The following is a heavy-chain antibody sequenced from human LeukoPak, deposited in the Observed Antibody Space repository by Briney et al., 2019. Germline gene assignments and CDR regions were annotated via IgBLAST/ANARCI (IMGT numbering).Heavy chain of an antibody. V-gene: IGHV3-11*04. J-gene: IGHJ5*02. CDR3: ARDGESGVKVPAANWFDP. D-gene: IGHD2-2*01. CDR2: ISSSGSTI. Sequence: PGGSLRLSCAASGFTFSDYYMSWIRQAPGKGLEWVSYISSSGSTIYYADPVKGRFTISRDNAKNSLYLQMNSLRAEDTAVYYCARDGESGVKVPAANWFDPWGLGTLVTVSS. CDR1: GFTFSDYY.